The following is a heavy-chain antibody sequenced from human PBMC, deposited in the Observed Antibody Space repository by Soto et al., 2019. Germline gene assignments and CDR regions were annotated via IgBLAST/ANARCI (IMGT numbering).Heavy chain of an antibody. V-gene: IGHV2-5*01. CDR3: AHSRWHRGLFDR. D-gene: IGHD2-15*01. CDR1: GFSLSTTGEG. Sequence: SGPTLLNPTPTLTLTCTFSGFSLSTTGEGVGWIRQPQGKALEWLALIYWNDDKRYSPSLKSRLTITKDTSKNQVVPTMTNMDPLDTATYCCAHSRWHRGLFDRGGQRTLVTVSS. CDR2: IYWNDDK. J-gene: IGHJ5*02.